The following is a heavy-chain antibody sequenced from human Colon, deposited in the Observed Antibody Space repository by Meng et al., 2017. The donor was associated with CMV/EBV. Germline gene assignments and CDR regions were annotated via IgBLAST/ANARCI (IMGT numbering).Heavy chain of an antibody. D-gene: IGHD3-9*01. CDR2: ISYDGSNK. Sequence: GGSLRLSCAASGFTFSSYAMHWVRQAPGKGLEWVAVISYDGSNKYYADSVKGRFTISRDNSKNTLYLQMNSLRAEDTAVYYCARGNFDNPYYYYGMDVWGQGTTVTVSS. CDR3: ARGNFDNPYYYYGMDV. J-gene: IGHJ6*02. CDR1: GFTFSSYA. V-gene: IGHV3-30*04.